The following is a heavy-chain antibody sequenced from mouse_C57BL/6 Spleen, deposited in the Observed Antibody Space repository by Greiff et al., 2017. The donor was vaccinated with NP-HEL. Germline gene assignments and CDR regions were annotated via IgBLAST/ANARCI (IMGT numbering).Heavy chain of an antibody. D-gene: IGHD3-2*02. J-gene: IGHJ2*01. CDR1: GFNIKDDY. CDR2: IDPENGDT. Sequence: VQLKESGAELVRPGASVKLSCTASGFNIKDDYMHWVKQRPEQGLEWIGWIDPENGDTEYASKFQGKATITADTSSNTAYLQLSSLTSEDTAVYYCTYSSGLDYWGQGTTLTVSS. CDR3: TYSSGLDY. V-gene: IGHV14-4*01.